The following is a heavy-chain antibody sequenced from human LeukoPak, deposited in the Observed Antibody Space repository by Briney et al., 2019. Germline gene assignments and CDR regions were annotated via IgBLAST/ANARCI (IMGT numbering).Heavy chain of an antibody. CDR1: GYTFTGYG. CDR3: ARESVGYGVRYYSDY. J-gene: IGHJ4*02. V-gene: IGHV1-18*01. D-gene: IGHD4-17*01. Sequence: ASVKVSCKASGYTFTGYGISWVRQAPGQGLEWMGWISAYNGNTNYAQKLQGRVTMTTDTSTSTAYMELRSLRSEDTAVYYCARESVGYGVRYYSDYWGQGTLVTVSS. CDR2: ISAYNGNT.